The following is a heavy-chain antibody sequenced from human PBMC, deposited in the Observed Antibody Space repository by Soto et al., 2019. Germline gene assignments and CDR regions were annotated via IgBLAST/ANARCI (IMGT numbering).Heavy chain of an antibody. CDR3: AREIDRQLAPYFDY. V-gene: IGHV1-3*01. D-gene: IGHD6-6*01. J-gene: IGHJ4*02. CDR2: INSGNGDT. Sequence: ASVKVSCKASGYTFTTYTVHWVRQAPGQRLEWMGWINSGNGDTKYSQKFQGRVTITRDTSASTAYMELSSLRSEDTAVYYCAREIDRQLAPYFDYWGQGTLVTGSS. CDR1: GYTFTTYT.